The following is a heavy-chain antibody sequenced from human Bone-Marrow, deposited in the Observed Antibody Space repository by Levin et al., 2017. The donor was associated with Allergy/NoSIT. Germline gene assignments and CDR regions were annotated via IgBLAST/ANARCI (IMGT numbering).Heavy chain of an antibody. D-gene: IGHD7-27*01. J-gene: IGHJ6*03. CDR3: AKDISLWGSGGHYYMDV. Sequence: GGSLRLSCVASGFSLSSYGMHWVRQAPGKGLEWVALISFDGVNKKYADSVKGRFTISGDNSKNSLFLEMSSLRPEDTAVYYCAKDISLWGSGGHYYMDVWGKGTTVTVSS. V-gene: IGHV3-30*18. CDR1: GFSLSSYG. CDR2: ISFDGVNK.